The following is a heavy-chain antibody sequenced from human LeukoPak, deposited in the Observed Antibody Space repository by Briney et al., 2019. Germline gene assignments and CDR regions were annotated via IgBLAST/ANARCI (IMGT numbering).Heavy chain of an antibody. CDR1: GFPFSGSG. V-gene: IGHV3-33*01. Sequence: PGSSLRLSCAASGFPFSGSGMHWVRQAPGKGLEWVAVIWYDGSHQYYADSVKGRFTISRDNSKNTLDLQMNSLRVEDTAVYFCARLIASRGYYMDVWGKGTTVTVSS. CDR3: ARLIASRGYYMDV. D-gene: IGHD6-6*01. J-gene: IGHJ6*03. CDR2: IWYDGSHQ.